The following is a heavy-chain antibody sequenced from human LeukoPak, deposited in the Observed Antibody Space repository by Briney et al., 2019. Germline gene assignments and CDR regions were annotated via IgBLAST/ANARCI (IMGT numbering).Heavy chain of an antibody. CDR2: INPSGGST. D-gene: IGHD3-16*01. CDR3: ARGVITFGGAETSFDY. J-gene: IGHJ4*02. CDR1: GYTFTGYY. V-gene: IGHV1-46*01. Sequence: GASVKVSCKASGYTFTGYYMHWVRQAPGQGLEWMGIINPSGGSTSYAQKFQGRVTMTRDMSTSTVYMELSSLRSEDTAVYYCARGVITFGGAETSFDYWGQGTLVTVSS.